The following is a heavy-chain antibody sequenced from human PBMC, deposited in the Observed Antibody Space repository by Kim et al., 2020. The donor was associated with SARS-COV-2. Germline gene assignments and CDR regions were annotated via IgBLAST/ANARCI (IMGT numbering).Heavy chain of an antibody. Sequence: ADSVKDLFTSSRDNAKNTLYLEMNSLRAEDTAVYYCIIASSGWYYLDNWGQGTLVTVSS. J-gene: IGHJ4*02. CDR3: IIASSGWYYLDN. D-gene: IGHD6-19*01. V-gene: IGHV3-74*01.